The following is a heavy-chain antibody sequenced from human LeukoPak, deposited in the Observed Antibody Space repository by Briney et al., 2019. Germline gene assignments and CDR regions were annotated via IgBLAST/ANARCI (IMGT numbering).Heavy chain of an antibody. CDR2: ISYDGSNK. CDR1: GFTFSSYG. V-gene: IGHV3-30*18. Sequence: PVRSLRLSCAASGFTFSSYGMHWVRQAPGKGLEWVAVISYDGSNKYYADSVKGRFTISRDNSKNTLYLQMNSLRAEDTAVYYCAKDRVDCSSTSCFNGLFDYWGQGTLVTVSS. D-gene: IGHD2-2*01. CDR3: AKDRVDCSSTSCFNGLFDY. J-gene: IGHJ4*02.